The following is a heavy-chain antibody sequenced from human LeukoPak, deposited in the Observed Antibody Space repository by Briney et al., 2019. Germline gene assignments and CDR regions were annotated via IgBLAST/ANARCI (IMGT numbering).Heavy chain of an antibody. V-gene: IGHV4-34*01. J-gene: IGHJ4*02. D-gene: IGHD6-19*01. CDR1: GGSFSTYY. Sequence: LSETLSLTCAVYGGSFSTYYWSWIRQPPGKGLEWIGEINHSGGTNYNPSLKSRVTISVDTSKNQFSLKLSSVTAADTAVYYCARVGSSGWYEYYFDYWGQGTLVTVSS. CDR3: ARVGSSGWYEYYFDY. CDR2: INHSGGT.